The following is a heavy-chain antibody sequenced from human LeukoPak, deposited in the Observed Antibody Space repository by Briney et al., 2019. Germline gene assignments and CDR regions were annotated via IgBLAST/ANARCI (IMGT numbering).Heavy chain of an antibody. Sequence: ASVKVSCKASGYTFTSYYMHWVRQAPGQGLEWMGIINPSGGSTSYAQRFQGRVTMTRDTSTSTVYMELSSLRSEDTAVYYCARVRSIPYSSSWYEDYHSGMDVWGQGTTVTVSS. CDR2: INPSGGST. D-gene: IGHD6-13*01. CDR3: ARVRSIPYSSSWYEDYHSGMDV. J-gene: IGHJ6*02. CDR1: GYTFTSYY. V-gene: IGHV1-46*01.